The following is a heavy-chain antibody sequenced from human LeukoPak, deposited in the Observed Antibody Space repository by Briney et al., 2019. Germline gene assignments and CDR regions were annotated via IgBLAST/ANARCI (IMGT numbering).Heavy chain of an antibody. CDR3: ARTRGDTYYFDY. Sequence: GGSLRLSCAASGFTVSSNYMSWVRQAPGKGPEWVSVIYSGGSTYYADSVKGRFTISRDNSKNTLYLQMNSLRAEDTAVYYCARTRGDTYYFDYWGQETLVTVSS. J-gene: IGHJ4*02. CDR1: GFTVSSNY. CDR2: IYSGGST. D-gene: IGHD3-16*01. V-gene: IGHV3-66*01.